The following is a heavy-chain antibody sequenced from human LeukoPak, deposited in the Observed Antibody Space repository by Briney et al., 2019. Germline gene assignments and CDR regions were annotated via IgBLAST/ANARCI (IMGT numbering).Heavy chain of an antibody. Sequence: GGSLRLSCAASGFTFSSYWMSWVRQAPGRGLEWVSYISRGGSTIYYAGSVKGRFTLSRDNAQNSLYLQMNSLRAEDTAVYYCASTTGYSYGYFDYWGQGTLVTVSS. CDR3: ASTTGYSYGYFDY. CDR1: GFTFSSYW. V-gene: IGHV3-48*04. J-gene: IGHJ4*02. CDR2: ISRGGSTI. D-gene: IGHD5-18*01.